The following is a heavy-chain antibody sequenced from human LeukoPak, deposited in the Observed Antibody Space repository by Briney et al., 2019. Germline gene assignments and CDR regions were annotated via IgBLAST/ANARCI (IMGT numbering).Heavy chain of an antibody. CDR3: ARRSMVQHLDV. CDR1: GYTFTNHS. J-gene: IGHJ6*04. Sequence: ASVKVSCKASGYTFTNHSINWVRQAPGQGLEYMGWIDTNTGNPTYAQAFTGRVVFSLDTSVSTAYLDIRSLKAEDTAVYFCARRSMVQHLDVWGKGTTVIVSS. V-gene: IGHV7-4-1*02. CDR2: IDTNTGNP. D-gene: IGHD3-10*01.